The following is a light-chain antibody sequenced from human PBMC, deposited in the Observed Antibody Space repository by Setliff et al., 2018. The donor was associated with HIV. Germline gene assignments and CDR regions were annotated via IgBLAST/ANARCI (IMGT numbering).Light chain of an antibody. Sequence: QSVLAQPPSVSGAPGQRVTISCTGSSSNIGAGYDVQWYKQYPGTGPKLLIYGNTNRPSGVPDRFSGSNSVTSASLAITVLQAEDEADYYCQSYDSSLSGYVFGIGTKVTVL. CDR1: SSNIGAGYD. V-gene: IGLV1-40*01. CDR2: GNT. CDR3: QSYDSSLSGYV. J-gene: IGLJ1*01.